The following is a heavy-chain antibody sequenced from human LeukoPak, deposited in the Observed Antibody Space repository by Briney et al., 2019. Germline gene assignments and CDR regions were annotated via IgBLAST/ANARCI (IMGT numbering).Heavy chain of an antibody. V-gene: IGHV4-59*01. CDR3: ARDRGYSYGPYYYYYYGMDV. CDR2: IYYSGST. D-gene: IGHD5-18*01. Sequence: PSETLSLTCAVYGGSFSGYYWSWIRQPPGKGLEWIGYIYYSGSTNYNPSLKSRVTISVDTSKNQFSLKLSSVTAADTAVYYCARDRGYSYGPYYYYYYGMDVWGQGTTVTVSS. J-gene: IGHJ6*02. CDR1: GGSFSGYY.